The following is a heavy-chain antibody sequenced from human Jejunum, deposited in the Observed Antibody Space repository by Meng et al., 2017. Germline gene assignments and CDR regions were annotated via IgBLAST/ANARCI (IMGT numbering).Heavy chain of an antibody. CDR3: ARERQTSGEDY. J-gene: IGHJ4*02. Sequence: QVQLVHSAAEVKEPGASVKVSCKASGYIFKNYARQWVRQAPGQRLDWIGWINTDNGDTQYSQTFQGRVTITRDTSASTTYMELSSLRSEDTAVYFCARERQTSGEDYWGQGTLVTVSS. CDR1: GYIFKNYA. D-gene: IGHD2-15*01. CDR2: INTDNGDT. V-gene: IGHV1-3*04.